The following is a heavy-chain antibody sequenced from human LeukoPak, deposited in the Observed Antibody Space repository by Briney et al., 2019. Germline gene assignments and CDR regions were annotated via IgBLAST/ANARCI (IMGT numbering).Heavy chain of an antibody. CDR1: GFTFSSYA. D-gene: IGHD3-22*01. Sequence: GRSLRLSCAASGFTFSSYAMSWVRQAPGKGLGWVSFISPSGDRTSNADSVEGRFTISRDNTRNTLYLQMISLRDEDTGVYYCAIMHGYYDGSGFWVQWGQGTLVTVSS. CDR2: ISPSGDRT. J-gene: IGHJ4*02. V-gene: IGHV3-23*01. CDR3: AIMHGYYDGSGFWVQ.